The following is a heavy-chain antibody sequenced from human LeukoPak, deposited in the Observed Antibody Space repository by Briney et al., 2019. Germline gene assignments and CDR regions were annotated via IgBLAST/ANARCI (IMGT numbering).Heavy chain of an antibody. D-gene: IGHD3-22*01. J-gene: IGHJ6*03. Sequence: PGGSLRLSCAASGFTVSSNYMSWVRQAPGKGPEWVSVIYSGGSTYYADSVKGRFTISRDNSKNTLYLQMNSLRAEDTAVYYCARGSSGPSVYYYYYCYMDVWGKGTTVTVSS. CDR2: IYSGGST. V-gene: IGHV3-53*01. CDR3: ARGSSGPSVYYYYYCYMDV. CDR1: GFTVSSNY.